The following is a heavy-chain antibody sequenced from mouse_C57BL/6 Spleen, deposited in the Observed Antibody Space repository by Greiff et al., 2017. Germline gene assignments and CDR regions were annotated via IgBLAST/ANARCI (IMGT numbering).Heavy chain of an antibody. V-gene: IGHV5-9-1*02. Sequence: EVQLLESGEGLVKPGGSLKLSCAASGFTFSSYAMSWVRQTPEKRLEWVAYISSGGDYIYYADTVKGRFTISRDNARNTLYLQMSSLKSEDTAMYYCTRDPHYYGSSYFDYWGQGTTLTVST. CDR1: GFTFSSYA. J-gene: IGHJ2*01. CDR2: ISSGGDYI. CDR3: TRDPHYYGSSYFDY. D-gene: IGHD1-1*01.